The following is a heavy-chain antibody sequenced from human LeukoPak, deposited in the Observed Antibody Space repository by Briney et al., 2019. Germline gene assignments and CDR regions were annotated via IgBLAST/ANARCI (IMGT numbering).Heavy chain of an antibody. CDR2: ISSTGGPS. Sequence: GRSLRLSCAASGFTFSSFPLHWVRRVAGKGMEYVSSISSTGGPSYYADSVKDRFTISRDNSKKTLYLQIGSLRAEDMGVYYCARVMSGSGSKYFDYWGQGTLVTVSS. V-gene: IGHV3-64*02. J-gene: IGHJ4*02. CDR1: GFTFSSFP. CDR3: ARVMSGSGSKYFDY. D-gene: IGHD3-10*01.